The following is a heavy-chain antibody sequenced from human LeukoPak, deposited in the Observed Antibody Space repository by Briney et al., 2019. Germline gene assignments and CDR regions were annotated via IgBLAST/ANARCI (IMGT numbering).Heavy chain of an antibody. CDR3: ARVKGRVNAFDI. CDR2: IYYSGST. V-gene: IGHV4-59*01. CDR1: GGSISSYY. D-gene: IGHD4-23*01. Sequence: PSETLSLTCTVSGGSISSYYWSWIRQHPGKGLEWIGYIYYSGSTYYNPSLKSRVTISVDTSKNQFSLKLSSVTAADTAVYYCARVKGRVNAFDIWGQGTMVTVSS. J-gene: IGHJ3*02.